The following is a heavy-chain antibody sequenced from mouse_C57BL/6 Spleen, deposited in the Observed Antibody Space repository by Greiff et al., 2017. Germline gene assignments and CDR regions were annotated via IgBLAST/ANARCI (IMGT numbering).Heavy chain of an antibody. Sequence: QVQLQQSGAELVRPGTSVTVSCKASGYAFTNYLIEWVKQRPGQGLEWIGVINPGSGGTNYNEKFKGKATLTADKSSSTAYMQLSSLTSEDSAVYFCAREGLLRYYFDYWGQGTTLTVSS. CDR3: AREGLLRYYFDY. V-gene: IGHV1-54*01. J-gene: IGHJ2*01. CDR2: INPGSGGT. CDR1: GYAFTNYL. D-gene: IGHD1-1*01.